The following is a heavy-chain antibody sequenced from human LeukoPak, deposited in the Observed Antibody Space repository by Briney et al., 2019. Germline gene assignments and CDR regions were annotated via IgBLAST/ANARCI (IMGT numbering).Heavy chain of an antibody. D-gene: IGHD2-15*01. J-gene: IGHJ6*02. CDR2: INGDGRTT. CDR3: ARGGGGAVKYGLDV. Sequence: PGGPLRLSCGASGFTFSSYWMHWVRQTPGKGLVWVSRINGDGRTTDYADSVKGRFAISRDSARNTLYLQMNSLRDEDTAVYYCARGGGGAVKYGLDVWGQGTTVTVSS. CDR1: GFTFSSYW. V-gene: IGHV3-74*01.